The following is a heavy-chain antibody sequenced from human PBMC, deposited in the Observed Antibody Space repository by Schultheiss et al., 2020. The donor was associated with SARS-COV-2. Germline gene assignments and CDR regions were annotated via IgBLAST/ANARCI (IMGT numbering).Heavy chain of an antibody. CDR3: ARQPSRTRSGLDY. D-gene: IGHD2-2*01. CDR2: IYYSGNT. V-gene: IGHV4-61*05. J-gene: IGHJ4*02. CDR1: GGSISSSSYY. Sequence: SQTLSLTCTVSGGSISSSSYYWGWIRQPPGKGLEWIGYIYYSGNTNYNPSLKSRVSISVDTSKNQFSLRLTSLTAADTALYYCARQPSRTRSGLDYWGQGILVTVSS.